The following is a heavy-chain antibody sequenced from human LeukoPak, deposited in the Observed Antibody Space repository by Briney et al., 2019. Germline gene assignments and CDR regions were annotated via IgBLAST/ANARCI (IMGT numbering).Heavy chain of an antibody. CDR1: NDSISPLY. Sequence: PSETLSLTCTVSNDSISPLYWGWIRQPPGKGPEFIGYIFYSGTTNFNPSLKSRVTLSVDTSRNQFSLRLNSVTAADTAVYYCARGGSAAKYYFDSWGQGTLVTASS. CDR3: ARGGSAAKYYFDS. V-gene: IGHV4-59*11. J-gene: IGHJ4*02. CDR2: IFYSGTT. D-gene: IGHD6-13*01.